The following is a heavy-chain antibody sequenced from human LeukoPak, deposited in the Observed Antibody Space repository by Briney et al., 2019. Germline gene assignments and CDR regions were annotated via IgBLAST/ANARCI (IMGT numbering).Heavy chain of an antibody. V-gene: IGHV4-39*01. CDR2: MSYVGIT. CDR1: GDSISSTTYW. CDR3: TRLPLDYSLDH. Sequence: SETLSLTCTVSGDSISSTTYWWGWIRQSPGKGLEWIGSMSYVGITSYNPFLKSRATISVDTSKNQFSLMLSSVTAADTAVYYCTRLPLDYSLDHWGQGTPVSVSS. D-gene: IGHD4-11*01. J-gene: IGHJ4*02.